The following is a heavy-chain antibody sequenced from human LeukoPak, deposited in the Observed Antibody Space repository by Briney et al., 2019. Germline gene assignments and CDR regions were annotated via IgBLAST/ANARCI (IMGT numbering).Heavy chain of an antibody. Sequence: SETLSLTCAASGYSISSGYYWGWIRQPPGKGLEWIGSIYHSGSTYYNPSLKSRVTISVDTSKNQFSLKLSSVTAADTAVYYCARRTVGYCTNGVCSDWFDPWGQGTLVTVSS. J-gene: IGHJ5*02. V-gene: IGHV4-38-2*01. D-gene: IGHD2-8*01. CDR2: IYHSGST. CDR1: GYSISSGYY. CDR3: ARRTVGYCTNGVCSDWFDP.